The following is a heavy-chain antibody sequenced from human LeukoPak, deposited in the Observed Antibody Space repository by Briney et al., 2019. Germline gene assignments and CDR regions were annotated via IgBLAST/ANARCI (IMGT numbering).Heavy chain of an antibody. D-gene: IGHD3-22*01. J-gene: IGHJ4*02. CDR2: IRYDGSNK. V-gene: IGHV3-30*02. Sequence: GGSLRLSCAASGFTFSSYGMLWVRQAPGKGLEWVAFIRYDGSNKYYAESVKGRFTISRDNSKNTLYLQMNSLRAEDTAVYYCAKDFLRDYYDCSGYFNYFDYWGQGTLVTVSS. CDR1: GFTFSSYG. CDR3: AKDFLRDYYDCSGYFNYFDY.